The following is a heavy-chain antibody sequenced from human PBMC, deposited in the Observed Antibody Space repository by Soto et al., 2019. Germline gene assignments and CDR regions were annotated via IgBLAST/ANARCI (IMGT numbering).Heavy chain of an antibody. CDR1: GGSISTYF. CDR2: IYYSGST. J-gene: IGHJ5*02. D-gene: IGHD4-4*01. CDR3: ARGRYRYGWFAP. V-gene: IGHV4-59*01. Sequence: QVQLQESGPGLVKPSETLSLTCTVSGGSISTYFWSWIRQPPGKGPEWIGYIYYSGSTNYDPSLKRRLTMPVDTSKNQFSLRLSSVTAADTAVYYCARGRYRYGWFAPWGQGTLVTVSS.